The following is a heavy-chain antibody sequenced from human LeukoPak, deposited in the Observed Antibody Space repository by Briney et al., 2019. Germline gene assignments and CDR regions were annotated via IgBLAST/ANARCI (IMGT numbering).Heavy chain of an antibody. CDR1: GFTFSSYA. V-gene: IGHV3-23*01. CDR3: AKEPTSYSSGWYFQD. J-gene: IGHJ1*01. CDR2: ISGSGGST. D-gene: IGHD6-25*01. Sequence: GGSLRLSCAASGFTFSSYAMSWVRQAPGKGLEWVSAISGSGGSTFYTDSVKGRFTISRDNSKNTLYLQMYSLKPEDTAVYYCAKEPTSYSSGWYFQDWGQGTLVTVSS.